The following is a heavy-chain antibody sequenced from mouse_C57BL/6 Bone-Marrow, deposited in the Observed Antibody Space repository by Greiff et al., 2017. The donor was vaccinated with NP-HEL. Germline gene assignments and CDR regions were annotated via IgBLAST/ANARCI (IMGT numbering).Heavy chain of an antibody. V-gene: IGHV8-8*01. J-gene: IGHJ3*01. CDR2: IWWDDDK. D-gene: IGHD1-1*01. CDR1: GFSLSTFGMG. CDR3: ARIPLLYYGSRAPFAY. Sequence: QVQLKESGPGILQPSQTLSLTCSFSGFSLSTFGMGVGWIRQPSGKGLEWLAHIWWDDDKYYNPALKSRLTISKDTSKNQVFLKIANVDTADTATYYCARIPLLYYGSRAPFAYWGQGTLVTVSA.